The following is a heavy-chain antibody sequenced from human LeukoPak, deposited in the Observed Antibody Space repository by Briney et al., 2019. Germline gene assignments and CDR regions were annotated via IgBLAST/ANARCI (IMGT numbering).Heavy chain of an antibody. Sequence: GESLKISCKGSGYSFTSYWIGWVRQMPGKGLEWMGIIYPGDSDTRYSPSLRGQVTISADKSINTVYLQWSSLEASDTAMYYCAREGSSGYSYFHYWGQGTLVTVSS. CDR3: AREGSSGYSYFHY. J-gene: IGHJ1*01. D-gene: IGHD3-22*01. CDR2: IYPGDSDT. V-gene: IGHV5-51*01. CDR1: GYSFTSYW.